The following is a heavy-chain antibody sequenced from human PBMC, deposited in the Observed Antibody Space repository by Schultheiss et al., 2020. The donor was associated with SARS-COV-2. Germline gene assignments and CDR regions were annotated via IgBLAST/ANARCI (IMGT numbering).Heavy chain of an antibody. D-gene: IGHD3-3*01. V-gene: IGHV4-59*01. CDR2: IYHSGST. CDR1: GGSISSYY. J-gene: IGHJ6*02. Sequence: SQTLSLTCPVSGGSISSYYWSWIRQPPGKGLEWIGYIYHSGSTYYNPSLKSRVTISVDTSKNQFSLKLSSVTAADTAVYYCARVETPRFLEWLLPHYYYGMDVWGQGTTVTVSS. CDR3: ARVETPRFLEWLLPHYYYGMDV.